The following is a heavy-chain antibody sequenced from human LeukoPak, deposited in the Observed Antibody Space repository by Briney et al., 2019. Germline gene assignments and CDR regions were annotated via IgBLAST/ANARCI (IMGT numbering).Heavy chain of an antibody. CDR3: AKGRASGWLLRSDAFDI. CDR2: ISSSGGST. J-gene: IGHJ3*02. CDR1: GFTFSSYA. Sequence: GGSLRLSCAASGFTFSSYAMSWVRQAPGKGLEWVSAISSSGGSTYYADSVKGRFTISRDNSKNTLYLQMNSLRAEDTAVYYCAKGRASGWLLRSDAFDIWGQGTMVTVSS. V-gene: IGHV3-23*01. D-gene: IGHD5-18*01.